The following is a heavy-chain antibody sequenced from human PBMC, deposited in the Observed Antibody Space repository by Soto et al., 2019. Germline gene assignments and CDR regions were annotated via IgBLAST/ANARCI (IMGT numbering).Heavy chain of an antibody. V-gene: IGHV3-30-3*01. D-gene: IGHD6-19*01. CDR3: ARVWSSGLYYYYGMDV. CDR1: GFTFSSYA. J-gene: IGHJ6*02. Sequence: PGGSLRLSCAASGFTFSSYAMHWVRQAPGKGLEWVAVISYDGSNKYYADSVKGRFTISRDNSKNTLYLQMNSLRAEDTAVYYCARVWSSGLYYYYGMDVWGQGTTVTVSS. CDR2: ISYDGSNK.